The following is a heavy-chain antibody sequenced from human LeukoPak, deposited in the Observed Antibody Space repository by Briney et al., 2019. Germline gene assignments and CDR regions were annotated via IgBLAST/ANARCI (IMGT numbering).Heavy chain of an antibody. CDR2: IKQDGSEK. V-gene: IGHV3-7*01. D-gene: IGHD6-19*01. CDR3: ARGAYSSGWAYFDH. Sequence: SGGSLRLSCAASGFTFSSYWMSWVRQAPGKGLEWVANIKQDGSEKYYVDSVKGRFTISRDNAKNSLYLHMDSLRAEDTAVYYCARGAYSSGWAYFDHWGQGTLVTVSS. CDR1: GFTFSSYW. J-gene: IGHJ4*02.